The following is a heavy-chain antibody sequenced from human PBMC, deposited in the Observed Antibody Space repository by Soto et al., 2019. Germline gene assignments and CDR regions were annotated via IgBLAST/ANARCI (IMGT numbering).Heavy chain of an antibody. CDR1: GFTFRNYA. V-gene: IGHV3-30*18. Sequence: QVQLVDSGGGVVQPGRSLRLSCAASGFTFRNYAMHWVRQAPGKGLEWVAVVSYGGSYKYYADSVRGRFTISRDNSKNTLYLEMNSLRAEDTAVYYCTKDPHVERGELWLLPYFDYWGRGTLVTVSS. D-gene: IGHD5-18*01. J-gene: IGHJ4*02. CDR3: TKDPHVERGELWLLPYFDY. CDR2: VSYGGSYK.